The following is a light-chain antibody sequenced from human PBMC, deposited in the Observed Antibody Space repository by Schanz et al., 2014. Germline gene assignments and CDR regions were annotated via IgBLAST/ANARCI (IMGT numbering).Light chain of an antibody. CDR2: DVS. V-gene: IGLV2-8*01. CDR3: SSSAGSISV. J-gene: IGLJ2*01. Sequence: QSALTQPPSASGAPGQSVTISCTGTSSDVGGHDYVSWFQQHPGKVPKLVIYDVSKRPSGVPDRFSGSKSGNTASLTVSGLQAEDEADYYCSSSAGSISVFGGGTKLTVL. CDR1: SSDVGGHDY.